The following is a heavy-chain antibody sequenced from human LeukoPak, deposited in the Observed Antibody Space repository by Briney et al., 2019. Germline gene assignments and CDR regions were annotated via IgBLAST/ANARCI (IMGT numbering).Heavy chain of an antibody. Sequence: ASVKVSCEASGYTFTGYYMHWVRQAPGQGLEWMGWINPNSGGTNYAQKFQGRVTMTRDTSISTAYMELSRLRSDDTAVYYCARDPTSGYYDSSGYYVEDYWGQGTLVTVSS. D-gene: IGHD3-22*01. CDR3: ARDPTSGYYDSSGYYVEDY. CDR1: GYTFTGYY. J-gene: IGHJ4*02. CDR2: INPNSGGT. V-gene: IGHV1-2*02.